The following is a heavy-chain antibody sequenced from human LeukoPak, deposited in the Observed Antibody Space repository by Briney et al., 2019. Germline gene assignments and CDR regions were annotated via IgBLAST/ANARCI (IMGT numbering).Heavy chain of an antibody. Sequence: PSETLSLTCTVSGGSISSHYWSWIRRPPGKGLEWIGYIYYSGSTNYNPSLKSRVTISVDTSKNQFSLKLSSVTAADTAVYYCARGYCTNGVCYKFDYWGQGTLVTVSS. CDR3: ARGYCTNGVCYKFDY. V-gene: IGHV4-59*11. CDR2: IYYSGST. J-gene: IGHJ4*02. D-gene: IGHD2-8*01. CDR1: GGSISSHY.